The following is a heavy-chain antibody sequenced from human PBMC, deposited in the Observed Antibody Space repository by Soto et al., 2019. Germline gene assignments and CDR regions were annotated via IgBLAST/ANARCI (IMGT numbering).Heavy chain of an antibody. Sequence: QVPLVESGGGVVQPGRSLRLSCAASGFTFSSYAMHWVRQAPGKGLEWVAVISYDGSNKYYADSVKGRFTISRDNSKNTLYLQMNSLRAEDTAVYYCARDGGVCSGGSCYGGYFDLWGRGTLVTVSS. CDR2: ISYDGSNK. CDR1: GFTFSSYA. J-gene: IGHJ2*01. D-gene: IGHD2-15*01. CDR3: ARDGGVCSGGSCYGGYFDL. V-gene: IGHV3-30-3*01.